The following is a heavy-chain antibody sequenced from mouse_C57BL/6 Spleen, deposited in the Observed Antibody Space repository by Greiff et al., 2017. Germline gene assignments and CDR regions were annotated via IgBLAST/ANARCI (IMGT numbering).Heavy chain of an antibody. Sequence: QVQLQHSGPELVKPGASVKISCKASGYAFSSSWMNWVKQRPGKGLEWIGRIYPGDGDTNYNGKFKGKATLTADKSSSTAYMQLSSLTSEVSAFYFCARSAFITTVVAPFGYWGQGTTLTVSS. CDR2: IYPGDGDT. D-gene: IGHD1-1*01. CDR3: ARSAFITTVVAPFGY. V-gene: IGHV1-82*01. J-gene: IGHJ2*01. CDR1: GYAFSSSW.